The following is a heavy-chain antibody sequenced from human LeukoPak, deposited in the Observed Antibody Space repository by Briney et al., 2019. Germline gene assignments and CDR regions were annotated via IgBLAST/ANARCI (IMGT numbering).Heavy chain of an antibody. Sequence: PSETLSLTCTVSGYSISSGYYWSWIRQPPGKGLEWIGEINHSGSTNYNPSLKSRVTISVDASKNQFSLKLSSVTAADTAVYYCARHDYGEYFDPWGQGTLVTVSS. CDR3: ARHDYGEYFDP. D-gene: IGHD4-17*01. V-gene: IGHV4-38-2*02. J-gene: IGHJ5*02. CDR2: INHSGST. CDR1: GYSISSGYY.